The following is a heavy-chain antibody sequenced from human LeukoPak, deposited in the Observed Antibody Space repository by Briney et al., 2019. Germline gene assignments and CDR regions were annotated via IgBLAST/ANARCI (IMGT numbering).Heavy chain of an antibody. V-gene: IGHV1-46*01. CDR2: INPSGGST. D-gene: IGHD4-11*01. J-gene: IGHJ6*03. CDR3: AREYGNPAGYYYYYMDV. CDR1: GYTFTSYY. Sequence: GASVKVSCKASGYTFTSYYMHWVRQAPRQGLEWMGIINPSGGSTSYAQKFQGRVTMTRDMSTSTVYMELSSLRSEDTAVYYCAREYGNPAGYYYYYMDVWGKGTTVTVSS.